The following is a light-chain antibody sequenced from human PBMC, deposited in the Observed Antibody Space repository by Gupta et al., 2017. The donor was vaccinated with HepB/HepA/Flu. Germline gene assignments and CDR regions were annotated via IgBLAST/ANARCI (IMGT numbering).Light chain of an antibody. CDR3: QEESGSSWT. CDR2: GAS. J-gene: IGKJ1*01. CDR1: QSISTL. Sequence: DIQMTRSPSTLSASVGDSVTITCRASQSISTLLAWFQQKPGRAPNLLVYGASTLERGIPSRFSGSGSGTDFTLSISGLQPDDFATYYCQEESGSSWTFGQGTKVEI. V-gene: IGKV1-5*03.